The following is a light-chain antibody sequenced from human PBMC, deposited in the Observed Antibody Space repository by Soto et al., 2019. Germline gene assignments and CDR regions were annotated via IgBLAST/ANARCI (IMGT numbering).Light chain of an antibody. CDR1: QTITSDY. Sequence: EIVLTQSPGNLSLSPGERATLSCRASQTITSDYLAWYKQKPGQAPRLLIYGASSRATGIPDRFSGRGSGTDFTLTVSSLEPEDFAGFYCHQYGTSPWTFGQGTKVEIK. CDR3: HQYGTSPWT. J-gene: IGKJ1*01. CDR2: GAS. V-gene: IGKV3-20*01.